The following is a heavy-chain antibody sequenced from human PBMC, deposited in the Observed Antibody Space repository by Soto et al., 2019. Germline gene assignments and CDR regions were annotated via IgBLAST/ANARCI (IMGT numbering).Heavy chain of an antibody. J-gene: IGHJ4*02. Sequence: SETLSLTCTVSGGSISSGGYYWSWIRQHPGKGLEWIGYIYYSGSTYYNPSLKSRVTISVDTSKSQFSLKLSSVTAADTAVYYCARGGPTGTTRYFDYWGQGTLVTVSS. D-gene: IGHD1-7*01. V-gene: IGHV4-31*03. CDR1: GGSISSGGYY. CDR2: IYYSGST. CDR3: ARGGPTGTTRYFDY.